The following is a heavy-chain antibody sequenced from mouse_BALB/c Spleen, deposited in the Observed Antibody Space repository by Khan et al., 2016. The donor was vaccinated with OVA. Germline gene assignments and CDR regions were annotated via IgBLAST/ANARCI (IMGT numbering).Heavy chain of an antibody. CDR2: IWRGGST. CDR3: AKKITTVDYYAMDY. CDR1: GFSLTSYG. J-gene: IGHJ4*01. D-gene: IGHD1-1*01. V-gene: IGHV2-5*01. Sequence: VELVESGPGLVQPSQSLSITCTVSGFSLTSYGVHWVRQSPGKGLEWLGVIWRGGSTDYNAAFMSRLSITKDNSKSQVFFKMNGLQADDTAIYYCAKKITTVDYYAMDYWGQGTSVTVSS.